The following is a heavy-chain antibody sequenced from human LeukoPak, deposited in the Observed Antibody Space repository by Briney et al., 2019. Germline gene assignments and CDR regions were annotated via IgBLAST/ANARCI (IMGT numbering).Heavy chain of an antibody. CDR1: GFTFDTYA. CDR2: ISGGSGIP. CDR3: AKGGPTVDWDY. V-gene: IGHV3-23*01. Sequence: PGGSLRLSCAASGFTFDTYAMSWVRQAPGKGLQWVSTISGGSGIPYYADSVKGRFTISRDNSKNTLYLQMNSLRAEDTAVYYCAKGGPTVDWDYWGQGTLVTVSS. J-gene: IGHJ4*02. D-gene: IGHD4-17*01.